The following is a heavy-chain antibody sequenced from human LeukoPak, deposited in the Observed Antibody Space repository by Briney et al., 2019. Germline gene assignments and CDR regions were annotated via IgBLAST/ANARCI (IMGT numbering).Heavy chain of an antibody. J-gene: IGHJ3*02. Sequence: PGKSLKLSCAASGFSISTFTMHWVRQAPGKGLEWVALISDDGSYQYYVDSVEGRFSISRDNSQNSVYLQMNSLRAEDTAVYYCAKANYERAFDIWGQGTMVTVSS. D-gene: IGHD1-7*01. CDR2: ISDDGSYQ. CDR1: GFSISTFT. V-gene: IGHV3-30*04. CDR3: AKANYERAFDI.